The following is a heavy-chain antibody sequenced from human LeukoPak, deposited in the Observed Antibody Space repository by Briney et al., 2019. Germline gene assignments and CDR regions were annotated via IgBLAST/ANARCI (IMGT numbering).Heavy chain of an antibody. J-gene: IGHJ4*02. CDR2: IKQDGGEK. D-gene: IGHD3-9*01. V-gene: IGHV3-7*01. CDR3: ARVEDYDILTGFDY. Sequence: PGGSLRLSCAASGFTFSGYWMSWVRQAPGQGLEWVANIKQDGGEKYYVDSVKGRFTISRDNAKKSLYLQMNSLRAEDTAVYYCARVEDYDILTGFDYWGQGTLVTVSS. CDR1: GFTFSGYW.